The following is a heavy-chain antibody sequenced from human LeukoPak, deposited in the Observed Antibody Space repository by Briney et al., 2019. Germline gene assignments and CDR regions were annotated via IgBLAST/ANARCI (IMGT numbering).Heavy chain of an antibody. Sequence: EGSLRLSCAASGFTLSRYWMHWVRQVPGKGLVWVSYISSDGSNTSYADSVKGRFTISRDNSKNTLYLQMNSLRADDAAVYYCARAPVTSCRGAFCYPFDIWGQGTLVTVSS. V-gene: IGHV3-74*01. CDR1: GFTLSRYW. CDR2: ISSDGSNT. D-gene: IGHD2-15*01. CDR3: ARAPVTSCRGAFCYPFDI. J-gene: IGHJ4*02.